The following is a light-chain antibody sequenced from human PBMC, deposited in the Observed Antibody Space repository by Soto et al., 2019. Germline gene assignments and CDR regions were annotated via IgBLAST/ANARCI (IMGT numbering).Light chain of an antibody. CDR3: QQYGDSPRT. J-gene: IGKJ1*01. V-gene: IGKV3-20*01. CDR2: GPS. CDR1: QSVTSNY. Sequence: EIVLTQSPGTLSMSPGERATLSCRASQSVTSNYLARYQQKPGQAPRLLIYGPSSRATGIPDRFSGSGSGTDFTLTISRLEPEDFAVYYCQQYGDSPRTFGQGTKVEI.